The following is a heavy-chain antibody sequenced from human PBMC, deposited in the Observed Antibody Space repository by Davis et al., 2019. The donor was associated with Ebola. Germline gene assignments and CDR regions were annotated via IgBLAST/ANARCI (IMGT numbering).Heavy chain of an antibody. J-gene: IGHJ6*02. CDR2: MNPNSGNT. D-gene: IGHD3-3*01. CDR3: ARGASSYDFWSGYYNYYYYGMDV. Sequence: ASVKVSCKASGYTFTSYDINWVRQATGQGLEWMGWMNPNSGNTGYAQKFQGRVTITRNTSISTAYMELSSLRSEDTAVYYCARGASSYDFWSGYYNYYYYGMDVWGQGTTVTVSS. V-gene: IGHV1-8*03. CDR1: GYTFTSYD.